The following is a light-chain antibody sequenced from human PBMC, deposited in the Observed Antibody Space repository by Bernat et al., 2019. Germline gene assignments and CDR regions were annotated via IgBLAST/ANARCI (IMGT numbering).Light chain of an antibody. Sequence: EIVLTQSPGTLSLSPGERATLSCRASQSVSSSYLAWYQQKPGQAPRLLIYGASSRATGIPDRFSGSGSGTDFTLTISRLEPEDVAVYYWQQYVNWPPLTFSGGTRVDIK. J-gene: IGKJ4*01. CDR1: QSVSSSY. V-gene: IGKV3-20*01. CDR2: GAS. CDR3: QQYVNWPPLT.